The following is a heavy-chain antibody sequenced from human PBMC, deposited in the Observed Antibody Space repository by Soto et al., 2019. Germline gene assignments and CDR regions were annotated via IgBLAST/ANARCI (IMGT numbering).Heavy chain of an antibody. J-gene: IGHJ4*02. Sequence: PGGSLRLSCAASGFTFSSYAMHWVRQAPGKGLEWVAVISYDGSNKYYADSVKGRFTISGDNSKNTLYLQMNSLRAEDTAVYYCARAPFWEISLYYFDYWGQGTLVTVSS. CDR1: GFTFSSYA. CDR2: ISYDGSNK. D-gene: IGHD3-10*01. CDR3: ARAPFWEISLYYFDY. V-gene: IGHV3-30-3*01.